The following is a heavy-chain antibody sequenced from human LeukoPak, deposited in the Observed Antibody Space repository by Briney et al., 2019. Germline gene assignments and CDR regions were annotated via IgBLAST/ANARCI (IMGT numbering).Heavy chain of an antibody. J-gene: IGHJ4*02. V-gene: IGHV4-34*01. CDR1: GGSFSGYY. Sequence: SETLSLTCAVYGGSFSGYYWSWIRQPPGKGLEWIGEINHSGSTNYNPSLKSRVTISVDTSKNQFSLKLSSVTAADTAVYYCARGRERMKRVDTAIVYWGQGTLVTVSS. D-gene: IGHD5-18*01. CDR3: ARGRERMKRVDTAIVY. CDR2: INHSGST.